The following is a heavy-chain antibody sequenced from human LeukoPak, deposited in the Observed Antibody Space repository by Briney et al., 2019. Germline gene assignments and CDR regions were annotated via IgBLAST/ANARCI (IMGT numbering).Heavy chain of an antibody. Sequence: GGSLRLSCAASGFTFSNYWMSWVRQAPGKGLEWVANIKFDGSEKFYVDSVKGRFTISRDNAKNSLYLQMNSLRAEDTAVYYCARVDYYYGSGSYYLWGQGTLVTVSS. CDR2: IKFDGSEK. D-gene: IGHD3-10*01. J-gene: IGHJ5*02. CDR1: GFTFSNYW. CDR3: ARVDYYYGSGSYYL. V-gene: IGHV3-7*01.